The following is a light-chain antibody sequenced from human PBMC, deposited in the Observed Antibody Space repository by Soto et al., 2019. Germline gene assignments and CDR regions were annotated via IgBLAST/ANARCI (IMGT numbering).Light chain of an antibody. Sequence: VLTQSPATLSLSPGERATLSCRASLNVNSYLAWYQQKPCXAPRLLKYDASNRAAGIPARFSGSGYGKDFTLKISSLEPEDFAIYYYQQRQYWPRKFGQGTKVDIK. V-gene: IGKV3-11*01. CDR2: DAS. CDR3: QQRQYWPRK. J-gene: IGKJ1*01. CDR1: LNVNSY.